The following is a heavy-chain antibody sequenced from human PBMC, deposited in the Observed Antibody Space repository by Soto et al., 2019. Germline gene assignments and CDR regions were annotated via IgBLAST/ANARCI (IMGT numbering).Heavy chain of an antibody. J-gene: IGHJ4*02. Sequence: EVQLLDSGGGLVQPGGSLRLSCAASGFTFSNYAMTWVRQGPGKGLEWVSGISGSGGRSYYADSVQGRFTISRDNSKSTWYLQMNSLRAEDTAVYYCAKAYFVWSSEQPYYFDYWGQGTLVTVSS. CDR3: AKAYFVWSSEQPYYFDY. CDR1: GFTFSNYA. D-gene: IGHD3-16*01. V-gene: IGHV3-23*01. CDR2: ISGSGGRS.